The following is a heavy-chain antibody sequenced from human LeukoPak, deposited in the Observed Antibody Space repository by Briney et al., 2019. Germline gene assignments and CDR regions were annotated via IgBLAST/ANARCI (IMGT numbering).Heavy chain of an antibody. CDR1: GGTFSSYA. V-gene: IGHV1-69*13. CDR2: IIPISGTT. Sequence: SVTVSCKASGGTFSSYAITWVRQAPGQGLEWMGKIIPISGTTNYAQKFQGRVTFTADESTSTAYMELSSLRSEDTALYYCARKLRLGGNWFDPWGQGTLVTVSS. CDR3: ARKLRLGGNWFDP. D-gene: IGHD1-26*01. J-gene: IGHJ5*02.